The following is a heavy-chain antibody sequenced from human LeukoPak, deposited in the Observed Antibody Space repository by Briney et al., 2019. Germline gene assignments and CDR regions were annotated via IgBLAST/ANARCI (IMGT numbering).Heavy chain of an antibody. D-gene: IGHD2-8*01. CDR3: AREYCTNTRCYEVGLGKRSDWLVSWFDP. V-gene: IGHV1-18*01. CDR1: GYTFTSYG. CDR2: INAYNGET. Sequence: EASVKVSCKASGYTFTSYGISWVRQAPGQGLEWMGWINAYNGETKYARKLQGRVTMATDTSTGTAYMELRSLRSDDTAVYYCAREYCTNTRCYEVGLGKRSDWLVSWFDPWGQGTLVTVSS. J-gene: IGHJ5*02.